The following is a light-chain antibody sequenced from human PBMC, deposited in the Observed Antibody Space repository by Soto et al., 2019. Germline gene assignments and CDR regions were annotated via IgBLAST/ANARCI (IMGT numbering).Light chain of an antibody. CDR1: SSDDGGYNY. Sequence: QSALTQPASVSGSPGQSFTISCTGTSSDDGGYNYVSWYQQHPGKAPKLMIYEVSNRPSGVSNRFSGSKSGNTASLTISGLQAEDEADYYCSSYTSSSTLVVFGGGTQLTVL. V-gene: IGLV2-14*01. J-gene: IGLJ2*01. CDR3: SSYTSSSTLVV. CDR2: EVS.